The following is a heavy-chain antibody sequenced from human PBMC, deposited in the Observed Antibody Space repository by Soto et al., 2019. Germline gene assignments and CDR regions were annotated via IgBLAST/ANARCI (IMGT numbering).Heavy chain of an antibody. CDR2: INPGGGST. Sequence: GASVKVSCKASGYTFTSYYMHWVRQAPGQGLEWMGIINPGGGSTSYTQKFHGRVIMTRDMSTSTVYMELSSLRSEDTAVYYCAMGGSIVGPGKGWFDPWGREPWSPS. J-gene: IGHJ5*02. CDR3: AMGGSIVGPGKGWFDP. D-gene: IGHD3-22*01. V-gene: IGHV1-46*01. CDR1: GYTFTSYY.